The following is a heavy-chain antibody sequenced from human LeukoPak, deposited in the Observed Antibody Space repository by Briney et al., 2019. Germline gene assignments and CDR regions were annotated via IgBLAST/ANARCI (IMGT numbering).Heavy chain of an antibody. CDR3: ATSGYYYYFDY. J-gene: IGHJ4*02. CDR2: IKQDGSEK. CDR1: GFTLSSYW. Sequence: PGRSLRLSCAASGFTLSSYWMSWVRQAPGKGLEWVANIKQDGSEKYYVDSVKGRFTISRDNAKNSLYLQMNSLRAEDTAVYYCATSGYYYYFDYWGQGTLVTVSS. D-gene: IGHD3-3*01. V-gene: IGHV3-7*01.